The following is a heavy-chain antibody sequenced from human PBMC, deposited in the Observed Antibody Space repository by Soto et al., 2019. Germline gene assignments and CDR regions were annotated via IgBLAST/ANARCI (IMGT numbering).Heavy chain of an antibody. D-gene: IGHD3-10*01. CDR1: GLTFRSYA. CDR3: AKKVNYGSGSQYFDY. Sequence: GGSLRLSCVVSGLTFRSYAMSWVRQAPGKGLEWVSGISGGGGGTYYADSVKGRFTISRDPSTTTLFLQMNSLRAEDTAIYYCAKKVNYGSGSQYFDYWGQGTLVTVSS. V-gene: IGHV3-23*01. J-gene: IGHJ4*02. CDR2: ISGGGGGT.